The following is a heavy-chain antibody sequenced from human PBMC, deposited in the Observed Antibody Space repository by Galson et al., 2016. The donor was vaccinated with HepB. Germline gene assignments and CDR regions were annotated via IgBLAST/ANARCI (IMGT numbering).Heavy chain of an antibody. CDR1: HGPIGGDY. Sequence: SETLSLTCTVSHGPIGGDYWTWIRQSPGKGLEWIGYIHDSGTTAYNPSLKSRVTLSIDPPNSQFSLRMTSVTAADTAVYYCARDPGYYHRWFDPWGQGALVTVSS. CDR2: IHDSGTT. V-gene: IGHV4-59*01. CDR3: ARDPGYYHRWFDP. D-gene: IGHD3-3*01. J-gene: IGHJ5*02.